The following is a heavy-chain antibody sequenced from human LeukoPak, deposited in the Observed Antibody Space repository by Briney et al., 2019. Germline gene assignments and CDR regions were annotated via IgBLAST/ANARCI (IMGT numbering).Heavy chain of an antibody. J-gene: IGHJ4*02. Sequence: SETLSLTCTVSGGSMSSYYWSWIRQPAGKELEWIGRIHTSGSTKYNPSLKSRVTMSLDTSYNQFSLKLDSVTAADTAVYYCARGLSPSTSLTYYYYFDYWGQGTLVTVSS. CDR2: IHTSGST. CDR3: ARGLSPSTSLTYYYYFDY. V-gene: IGHV4-4*07. CDR1: GGSMSSYY. D-gene: IGHD1-26*01.